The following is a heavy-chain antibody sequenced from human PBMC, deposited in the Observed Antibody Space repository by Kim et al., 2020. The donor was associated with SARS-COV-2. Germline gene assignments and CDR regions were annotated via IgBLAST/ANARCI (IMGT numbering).Heavy chain of an antibody. CDR2: ISYDGSNK. Sequence: GGSLRLSCAASGFTFSSYGMHWVRQAPGKGLEWVAVISYDGSNKYYADSVKGRFTISRDNSKNTLYLQMNSLRAEDTAVYYCAKGDSSSWGYYYYYYGMDVWGQGTTVTVSS. CDR3: AKGDSSSWGYYYYYYGMDV. CDR1: GFTFSSYG. V-gene: IGHV3-30*18. D-gene: IGHD6-13*01. J-gene: IGHJ6*02.